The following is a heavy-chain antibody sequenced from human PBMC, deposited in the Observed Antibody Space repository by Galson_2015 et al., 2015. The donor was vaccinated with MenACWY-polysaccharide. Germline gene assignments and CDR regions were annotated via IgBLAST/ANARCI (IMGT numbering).Heavy chain of an antibody. Sequence: SLRLSCAASGFTFSDYYMSWIRQAPGKGLEWVSYISSSGSTIYYADSVKGRFTISRDNAKNSLYLQMNSLRAEDTAVYYCARDTIDRLRYFDWLRPQPWFDPWGQGTLVTVSA. CDR1: GFTFSDYY. D-gene: IGHD3-9*01. V-gene: IGHV3-11*01. J-gene: IGHJ5*02. CDR3: ARDTIDRLRYFDWLRPQPWFDP. CDR2: ISSSGSTI.